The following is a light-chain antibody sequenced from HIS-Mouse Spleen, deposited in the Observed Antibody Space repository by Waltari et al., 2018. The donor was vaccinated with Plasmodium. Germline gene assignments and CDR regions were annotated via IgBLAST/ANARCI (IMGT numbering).Light chain of an antibody. CDR2: AAS. CDR3: LQDYNYPYT. J-gene: IGKJ2*01. V-gene: IGKV1-6*01. CDR1: QGIRND. Sequence: AIQMTQSPSSLSASVGDRVTITCRASQGIRNDLGLYQQKPGKAPKFLFSAASSLQSGVPSRFSGSGSGTDFTLTISSLQPEDFATYYCLQDYNYPYTFGQGTKLEIK.